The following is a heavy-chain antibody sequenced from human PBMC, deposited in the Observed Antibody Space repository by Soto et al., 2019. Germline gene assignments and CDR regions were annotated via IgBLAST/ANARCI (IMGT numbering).Heavy chain of an antibody. CDR3: ARLRMATALIFDY. CDR2: IIPIFGTA. Sequence: ASVKVSCKASGCTFSSYAISWVRQAPGQGLEWMGGIIPIFGTANYAQKFQGRVTITADESTSTAYMELSSLRSEDTAVYYCARLRMATALIFDYWGQGTLVTVSS. V-gene: IGHV1-69*13. J-gene: IGHJ4*02. CDR1: GCTFSSYA. D-gene: IGHD5-18*01.